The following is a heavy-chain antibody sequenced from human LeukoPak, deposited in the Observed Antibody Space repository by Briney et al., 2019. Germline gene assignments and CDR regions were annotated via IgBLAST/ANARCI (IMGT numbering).Heavy chain of an antibody. CDR1: GVASSGNY. CDR2: INHSGST. J-gene: IGHJ6*03. CDR3: ARLLSRTGTTAYSFHNDMDV. Sequence: SETLSLTCGVYGVASSGNYWSWIRQSPGRGLEWIGEINHSGSTNYNPSLKSRVIISIDTSKNQFSLKLSSVTAADTADYYCARLLSRTGTTAYSFHNDMDVWGKGTTVTISS. V-gene: IGHV4-34*01. D-gene: IGHD1-1*01.